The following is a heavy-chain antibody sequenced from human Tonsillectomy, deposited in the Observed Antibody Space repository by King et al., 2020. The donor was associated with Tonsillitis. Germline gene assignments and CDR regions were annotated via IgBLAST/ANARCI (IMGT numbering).Heavy chain of an antibody. V-gene: IGHV3-9*01. CDR2: ISWNSGSI. D-gene: IGHD5-18*01. J-gene: IGHJ4*02. Sequence: VQLVESGGGLVQPGRSLRLSCAASGFTFDDYAMHWVRHAPGKGLEWVSGISWNSGSIGYADSVKGRFTISRDNAKNSLYLQMNSLRAEDTALYYCAKVHRGYSYGDPPDYWGQGTLVTVSS. CDR3: AKVHRGYSYGDPPDY. CDR1: GFTFDDYA.